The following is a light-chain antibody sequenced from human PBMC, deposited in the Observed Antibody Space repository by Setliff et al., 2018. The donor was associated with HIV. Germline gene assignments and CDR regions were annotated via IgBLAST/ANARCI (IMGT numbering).Light chain of an antibody. Sequence: QSALTQPRSVSGSPGLSVTISCTGTSSDVGGYNYVSWYQQHPGKAPKLMIFDVSKRPSGVPDRFSGSKSGNTASQTISGLQAEDEADYYCCSYAGRYTFVFGTGTKVTVL. V-gene: IGLV2-11*01. CDR2: DVS. CDR1: SSDVGGYNY. CDR3: CSYAGRYTFV. J-gene: IGLJ1*01.